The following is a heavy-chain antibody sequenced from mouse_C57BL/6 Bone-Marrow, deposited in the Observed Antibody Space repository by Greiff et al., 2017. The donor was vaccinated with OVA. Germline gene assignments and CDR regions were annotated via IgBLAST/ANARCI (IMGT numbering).Heavy chain of an antibody. CDR3: TTVYYSNYYAMDY. V-gene: IGHV14-4*01. CDR1: GFNIKDDY. Sequence: EVQRVESGAELVRPGASVKLSCTASGFNIKDDYMHWVKQRPEQGLEWIGWIDPENGDTEYASKFQGKATITADTSSNTAYLQLSSLTSEDTAVYYCTTVYYSNYYAMDYWGQGTSVTVSS. CDR2: IDPENGDT. J-gene: IGHJ4*01. D-gene: IGHD2-5*01.